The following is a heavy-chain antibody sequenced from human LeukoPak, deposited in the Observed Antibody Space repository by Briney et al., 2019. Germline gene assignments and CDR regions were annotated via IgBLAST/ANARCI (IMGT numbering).Heavy chain of an antibody. CDR3: ARVTTAAWSDP. J-gene: IGHJ5*02. CDR1: GGSISSGGYY. V-gene: IGHV4-31*03. CDR2: IHKSGST. Sequence: SQTLSFTCTVSGGSISSGGYYWSWIRQHPGQGLEWIGYIHKSGSTYYNPSLESRVTISVDTSKNQFSLKLRSVTAADTAMYYCARVTTAAWSDPWGHGTPVTVSS. D-gene: IGHD4-11*01.